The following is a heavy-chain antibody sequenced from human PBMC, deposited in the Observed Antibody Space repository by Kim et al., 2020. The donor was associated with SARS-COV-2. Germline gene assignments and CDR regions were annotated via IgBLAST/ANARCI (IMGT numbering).Heavy chain of an antibody. CDR3: TTDAHQSYSYGLPSYYYYGMDV. J-gene: IGHJ6*02. CDR1: GFTFSNAW. Sequence: GGSLRLSCAASGFTFSNAWMSWVRQAPGKGLEWVGRIKSKTDGGTTDYAAPVKGRFTISRDDSKNTLYLQMNSLKTEDTAVYYCTTDAHQSYSYGLPSYYYYGMDVWGQGTTVTVSS. D-gene: IGHD5-18*01. V-gene: IGHV3-15*01. CDR2: IKSKTDGGTT.